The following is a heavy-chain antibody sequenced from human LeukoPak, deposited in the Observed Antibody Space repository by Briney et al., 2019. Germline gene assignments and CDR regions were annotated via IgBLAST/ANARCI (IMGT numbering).Heavy chain of an antibody. CDR2: ISSSSTTI. CDR3: ALSHPGDYFDY. D-gene: IGHD3-16*02. J-gene: IGHJ4*02. V-gene: IGHV3-48*02. Sequence: PSETLSLTCGVYGGSLSGFYWNWIRQPPGKGLEWVSYISSSSTTIYYADSVKGRFTISRDDATNSLYLQMNSLRDEDTAVYYCALSHPGDYFDYWGQGTLVTVSS. CDR1: GGSLSGFY.